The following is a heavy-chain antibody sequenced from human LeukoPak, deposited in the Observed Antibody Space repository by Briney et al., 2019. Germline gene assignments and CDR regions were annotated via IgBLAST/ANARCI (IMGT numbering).Heavy chain of an antibody. CDR3: ARGRGYYDSSGYFDY. CDR2: INGSGNT. J-gene: IGHJ4*02. D-gene: IGHD3-22*01. V-gene: IGHV4-34*01. CDR1: GGSFSGYY. Sequence: SETLSLTCAVYGGSFSGYYWNWIRQSPAKGLEWIGEINGSGNTHYNPSLESRIAMSVDTSKNQFSLRLSSVTAADTAVYFCARGRGYYDSSGYFDYWGQGTLVTVSS.